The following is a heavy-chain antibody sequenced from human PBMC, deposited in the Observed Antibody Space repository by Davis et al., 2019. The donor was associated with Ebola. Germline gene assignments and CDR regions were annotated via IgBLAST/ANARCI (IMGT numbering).Heavy chain of an antibody. CDR3: ASQGCCGGIPCIHAPSGY. Sequence: SLKISCAASGFTFDDYAMHWVRQIPGKGLEWVSGIIWNSGVIGYADSVKGRFTISRDNSKNTLYLQMYNLRAEDTAVYYCASQGCCGGIPCIHAPSGYWGQGTPVTVS. CDR1: GFTFDDYA. CDR2: IIWNSGVI. D-gene: IGHD2-21*01. J-gene: IGHJ4*02. V-gene: IGHV3-9*01.